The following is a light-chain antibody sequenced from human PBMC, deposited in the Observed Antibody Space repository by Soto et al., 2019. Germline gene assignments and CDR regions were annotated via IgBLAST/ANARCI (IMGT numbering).Light chain of an antibody. V-gene: IGKV3-20*01. J-gene: IGKJ3*01. Sequence: EIVLTQSPGTLSLSPGERATLSCRASQSVSSSYLAWYQQKPGQAPRLLIYGASSRANAIPDRFSVSGSGKDLTLTISRLEPEDFAVYYCQQYGSSPFTFGPGTKVDIK. CDR1: QSVSSSY. CDR3: QQYGSSPFT. CDR2: GAS.